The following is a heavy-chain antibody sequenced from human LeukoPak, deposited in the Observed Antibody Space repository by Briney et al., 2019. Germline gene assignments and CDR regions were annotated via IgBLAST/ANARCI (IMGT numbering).Heavy chain of an antibody. J-gene: IGHJ4*02. CDR3: AGAY. V-gene: IGHV3-48*03. CDR1: GFSFSSFE. CDR2: ISSSGTSI. Sequence: GGSLRLSCAASGFSFSSFEMNWVRQAPGKGLEWVSYISSSGTSIYYADSVKGRFTISRDNAKNPLFLQMNSLRAEDTAIYYCAGAYWGQGTLVTVSS.